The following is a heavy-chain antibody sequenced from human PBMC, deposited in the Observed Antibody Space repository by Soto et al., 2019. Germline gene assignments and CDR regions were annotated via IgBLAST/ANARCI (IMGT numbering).Heavy chain of an antibody. V-gene: IGHV3-23*01. J-gene: IGHJ1*01. D-gene: IGHD3-22*01. CDR1: GFTFSTYA. CDR2: VSASGLNT. Sequence: GGSLRLSCAASGFTFSTYAMAWVRQAPGKGLEWASGVSASGLNTDYADPVKGRFYISRDNSKNTVSLHMNSLRAEDTAVYYCAKCGYDSSGRLLRYYHHSGQRSLVSVSA. CDR3: AKCGYDSSGRLLRYYHH.